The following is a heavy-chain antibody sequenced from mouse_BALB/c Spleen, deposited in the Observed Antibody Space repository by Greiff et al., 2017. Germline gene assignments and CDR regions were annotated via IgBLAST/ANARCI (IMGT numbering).Heavy chain of an antibody. Sequence: QVQLQQSGPGLVQPSQSLSITCTVSGFSLTSYGVHWVRQSPGKGLEWLGVIWSGGSTDYNAAFISRLSISKDNSKSQVFFKMNSLQANDTAIYYCARPYYRYDGGYYYAMDYWGQGTSVTVSS. CDR3: ARPYYRYDGGYYYAMDY. D-gene: IGHD2-14*01. J-gene: IGHJ4*01. CDR2: IWSGGST. CDR1: GFSLTSYG. V-gene: IGHV2-2*02.